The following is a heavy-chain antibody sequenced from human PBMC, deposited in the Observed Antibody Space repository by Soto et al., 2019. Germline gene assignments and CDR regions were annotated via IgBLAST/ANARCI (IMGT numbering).Heavy chain of an antibody. CDR3: ARELESSSSSRSNYYYYYGMDV. Sequence: QVQLVESGGGLVKPGGSLRLSCAASGFTFSDYYMSWIRQAPGKGLEWVSYISSSSSYKNYAGSVKGRFNIFRENAKNPLYLQMNSLRAEDTAVYYCARELESSSSSRSNYYYYYGMDVWGQGTTVTVSS. V-gene: IGHV3-11*06. D-gene: IGHD6-13*01. J-gene: IGHJ6*02. CDR1: GFTFSDYY. CDR2: ISSSSSYK.